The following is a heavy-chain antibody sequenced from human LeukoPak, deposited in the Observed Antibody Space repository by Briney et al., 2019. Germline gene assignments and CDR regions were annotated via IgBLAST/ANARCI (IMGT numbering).Heavy chain of an antibody. D-gene: IGHD6-13*01. V-gene: IGHV1-46*01. CDR1: GYTFTSYY. J-gene: IGHJ5*02. CDR2: INPSAGST. Sequence: ASVKVSCKASGYTFTSYYMHWVRQAPGQGLEWMGIINPSAGSTRYAQRFQGRVTMTRDTSTSTVYMELSSLRSEDTAVYYCAREGGIAAADEGWFDPWGQGTPVTVSS. CDR3: AREGGIAAADEGWFDP.